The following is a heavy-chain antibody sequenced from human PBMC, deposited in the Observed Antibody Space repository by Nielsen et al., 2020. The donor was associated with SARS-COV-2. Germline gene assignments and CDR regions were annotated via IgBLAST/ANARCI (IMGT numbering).Heavy chain of an antibody. V-gene: IGHV1-2*06. D-gene: IGHD3-9*01. J-gene: IGHJ5*02. CDR3: ARDLLGAAYYDILTGYSDWFDP. Sequence: WVRQAPGQGLEWMGRINPNSGGTNYAQKFQGRVTMTRDTSISTAYMELSRLRSDDTAVYYCARDLLGAAYYDILTGYSDWFDPWGQGTLVTVSS. CDR2: INPNSGGT.